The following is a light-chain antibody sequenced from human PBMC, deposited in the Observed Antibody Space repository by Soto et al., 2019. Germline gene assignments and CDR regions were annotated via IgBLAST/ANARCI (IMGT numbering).Light chain of an antibody. CDR3: QQRSGYPIT. CDR1: QGISSN. V-gene: IGKV1-9*01. J-gene: IGKJ5*01. Sequence: IQLTQSPSSLSASLGDRVTITCRASQGISSNLAWYQQKPGKVPKLLISAASTLQSGVPSRLSGSGSGTDFTLTISSLQPEDFATYYCQQRSGYPITFGQGTRLEI. CDR2: AAS.